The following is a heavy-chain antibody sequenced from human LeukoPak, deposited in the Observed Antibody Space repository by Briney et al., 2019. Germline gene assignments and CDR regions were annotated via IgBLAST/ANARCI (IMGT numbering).Heavy chain of an antibody. Sequence: GGSLRLSCAASGFTFDDYAMHWVRQAPGKGLEWVSLISWDGGYTYYADSVKGRFTISRDNSKNSLYLQMNSLRPEDTALYYCAKDKVAAAGAYYYYYMDVWGKGTTVTVSS. V-gene: IGHV3-43D*03. J-gene: IGHJ6*03. CDR2: ISWDGGYT. CDR1: GFTFDDYA. CDR3: AKDKVAAAGAYYYYYMDV. D-gene: IGHD6-13*01.